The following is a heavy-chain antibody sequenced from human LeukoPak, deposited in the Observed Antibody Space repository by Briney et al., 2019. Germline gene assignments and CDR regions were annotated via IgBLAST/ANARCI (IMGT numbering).Heavy chain of an antibody. J-gene: IGHJ5*02. V-gene: IGHV5-51*01. CDR1: TYSFTSYW. D-gene: IGHD3-16*01. CDR2: IYPGGSDT. CDR3: ASLRQAAPPDNWFDP. Sequence: GESLKISCQGSTYSFTSYWIAWVRQMPGKGLEWMGIIYPGGSDTRYSPSFQGQVTISADKSISTAYLQWSSLKASDTAMYYCASLRQAAPPDNWFDPWGQGTLVTVSS.